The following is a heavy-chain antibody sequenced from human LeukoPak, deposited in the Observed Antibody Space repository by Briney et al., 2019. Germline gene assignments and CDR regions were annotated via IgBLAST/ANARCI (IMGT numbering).Heavy chain of an antibody. J-gene: IGHJ4*02. Sequence: PSETLSLTCTDSGGSISSYYWRWVPQPPGKGLECIGYIYYSCSTNYNPSLKSPVTISVDTSKIQFSLKLSSVTAADSAVYYCATSSWYEERFDYWGQGTLVTVSS. CDR1: GGSISSYY. CDR3: ATSSWYEERFDY. D-gene: IGHD6-13*01. CDR2: IYYSCST. V-gene: IGHV4-59*03.